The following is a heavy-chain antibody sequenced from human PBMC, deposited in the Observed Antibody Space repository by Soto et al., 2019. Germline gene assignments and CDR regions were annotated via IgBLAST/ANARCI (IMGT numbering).Heavy chain of an antibody. J-gene: IGHJ4*02. CDR2: IYYSGST. D-gene: IGHD1-26*01. CDR3: ARKRVGATAHFDY. CDR1: GGCISSDC. Sequence: SETQSPICTVFGGCISSDCRSWMREPPGKGLEWIGYIYYSGSTNYNPSLKSRVTISVDTSKNQFSLKLSSVTAADTAVYYCARKRVGATAHFDYWGQGTLVTVSS. V-gene: IGHV4-59*01.